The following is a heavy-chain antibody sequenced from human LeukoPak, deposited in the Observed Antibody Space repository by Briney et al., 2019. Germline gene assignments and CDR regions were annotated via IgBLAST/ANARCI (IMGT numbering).Heavy chain of an antibody. CDR1: GYTFTDYY. J-gene: IGHJ4*02. CDR3: ARGLVVPAAMGPYYFDY. CDR2: MHPNSGGT. V-gene: IGHV1-2*04. D-gene: IGHD2-2*01. Sequence: GASVKVSCKASGYTFTDYYMHWLRQAPGQGLEWMGWMHPNSGGTNYAQKFQGWVTMTRDTSISTAYMELSRLRSDDTAVYYCARGLVVPAAMGPYYFDYWGQGALVTVSS.